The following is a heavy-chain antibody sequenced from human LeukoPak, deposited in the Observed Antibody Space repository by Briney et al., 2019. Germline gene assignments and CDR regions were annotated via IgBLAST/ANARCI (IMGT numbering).Heavy chain of an antibody. Sequence: KPSETLSLTCAVYGGSFSSYYWSWIRQPPGKGLESIGYIYYSGRTNYNPSLKSRITILVDTSKNQFSLKLSSVTAADTAVYYCARAETQYYDFWSGYHNWFDRWGQGTLVTVSS. CDR3: ARAETQYYDFWSGYHNWFDR. J-gene: IGHJ5*02. CDR1: GGSFSSYY. CDR2: IYYSGRT. D-gene: IGHD3-3*01. V-gene: IGHV4-59*01.